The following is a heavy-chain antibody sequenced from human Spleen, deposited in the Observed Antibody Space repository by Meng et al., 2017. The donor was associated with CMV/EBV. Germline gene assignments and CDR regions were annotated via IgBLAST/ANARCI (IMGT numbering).Heavy chain of an antibody. CDR2: ISSSSSYI. D-gene: IGHD2-2*01. J-gene: IGHJ6*02. CDR1: GFTVSNNY. V-gene: IGHV3-21*01. Sequence: GESLKISCAASGFTVSNNYMSWVRQAPGKGLEWVSSISSSSSYIYYADSVKGRFTISRDNAKNSLYLQMNSLRAEDTAVYYCASLIVVVPAATDYYYYGMDVWGQGTTVTVSS. CDR3: ASLIVVVPAATDYYYYGMDV.